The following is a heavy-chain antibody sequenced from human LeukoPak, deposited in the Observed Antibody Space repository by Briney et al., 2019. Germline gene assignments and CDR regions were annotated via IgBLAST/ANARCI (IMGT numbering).Heavy chain of an antibody. CDR2: INSDGSST. Sequence: GGPLRLSCAASGFTLSSHWMHCVRKAPGKALVWVSRINSDGSSTSYADSVKGRFTISRDNAKNTLYLQMNSLRAEDTAVYYCARVPYYYDSSGYLIDYWGQGTLVTVSS. CDR3: ARVPYYYDSSGYLIDY. CDR1: GFTLSSHW. D-gene: IGHD3-22*01. J-gene: IGHJ4*02. V-gene: IGHV3-74*01.